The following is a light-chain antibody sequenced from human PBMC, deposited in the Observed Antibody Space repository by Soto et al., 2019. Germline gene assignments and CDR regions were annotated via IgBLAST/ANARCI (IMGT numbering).Light chain of an antibody. CDR1: SSDVGAYDL. Sequence: QPVLTQPASVSGSPGQSITISCIGTSSDVGAYDLVSWYQQHPGTAPRLIIYENIRRPSTITSRFSGSKSGNTASLTISGLRAEDEATYHCCSYAGNRIFIFGGGTKLTVL. CDR3: CSYAGNRIFI. CDR2: ENI. V-gene: IGLV2-23*01. J-gene: IGLJ2*01.